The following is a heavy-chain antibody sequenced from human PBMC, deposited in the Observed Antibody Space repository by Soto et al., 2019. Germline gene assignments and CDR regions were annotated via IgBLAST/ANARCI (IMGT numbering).Heavy chain of an antibody. D-gene: IGHD3-16*01. V-gene: IGHV3-30-3*01. CDR2: ISDDGINT. J-gene: IGHJ4*02. CDR1: GFTFNNYA. Sequence: QVQLVESGGGVVQPGRSLRLSCAASGFTFNNYAMYWVRQAPGKGLEWMAVISDDGINTYYADSVKGRFTISRDTSKNTLYLQMNSLRPEDKAVYYCARGMITFGGYWGQGTLVTVSS. CDR3: ARGMITFGGY.